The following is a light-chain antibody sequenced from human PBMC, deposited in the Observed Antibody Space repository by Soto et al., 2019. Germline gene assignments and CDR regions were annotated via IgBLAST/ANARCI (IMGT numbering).Light chain of an antibody. CDR2: GAS. CDR1: QSVISNY. J-gene: IGKJ2*01. V-gene: IGKV3-20*01. CDR3: QQYGNSPPT. Sequence: EIVLTQSPGTLSLSPGERATLSCRASQSVISNYLAWYQQKPGQAPRFLIYGASSRATGIPDRFSGSGSGTHFTLTISRLEPEDFAVYFRQQYGNSPPTFGQGTKLEIK.